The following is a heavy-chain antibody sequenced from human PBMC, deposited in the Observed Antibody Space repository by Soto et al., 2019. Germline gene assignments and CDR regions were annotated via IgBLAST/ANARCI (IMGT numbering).Heavy chain of an antibody. V-gene: IGHV3-30*14. CDR2: VSHDGKSG. Sequence: QVQLVESGGGVVQPGRSLRLSCAASGFTFSSYAMHWVRRAPGKGLEWVAAVSHDGKSGFYADSVSGRFTVSRDNSNNLVYLPMGRLRPEDTAFFYCARLDKFNGGWSWGQGTAVTVSS. D-gene: IGHD6-19*01. J-gene: IGHJ4*02. CDR3: ARLDKFNGGWS. CDR1: GFTFSSYA.